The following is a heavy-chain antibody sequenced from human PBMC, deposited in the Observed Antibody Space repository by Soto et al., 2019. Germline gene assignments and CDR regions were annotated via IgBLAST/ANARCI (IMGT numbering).Heavy chain of an antibody. V-gene: IGHV3-33*01. CDR2: IWYDESNK. D-gene: IGHD3-22*01. Sequence: QVQLVESGGGVVQPGRSLRLSCAASGFTFSSYGMHWFRQAPGKGLEWVAVIWYDESNKYYADSVKGRFTISRDNSKNPLYLQMNSLRAEDTAVYYCARGTYYYDIEEAHTAEYFQHWGQGTLVTVSS. CDR3: ARGTYYYDIEEAHTAEYFQH. J-gene: IGHJ1*01. CDR1: GFTFSSYG.